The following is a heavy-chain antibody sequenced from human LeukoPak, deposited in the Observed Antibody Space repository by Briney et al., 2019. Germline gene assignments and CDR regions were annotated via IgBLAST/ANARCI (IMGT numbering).Heavy chain of an antibody. J-gene: IGHJ6*02. CDR3: ARVRGYSYGFYYYYYGMDV. CDR2: INHSGST. V-gene: IGHV4-34*01. CDR1: GGSFSGYC. Sequence: SETLSLTCAVYGGSFSGYCWSWIRQPPGKGLEWIGEINHSGSTNYNPSLKSRVTISVDTSKNQFSLKLSSVTAADTAVYYCARVRGYSYGFYYYYYGMDVWGQGTTVTVSS. D-gene: IGHD5-18*01.